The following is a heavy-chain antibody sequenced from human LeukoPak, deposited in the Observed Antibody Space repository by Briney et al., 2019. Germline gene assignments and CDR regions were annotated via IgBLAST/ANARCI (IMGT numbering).Heavy chain of an antibody. CDR1: GYTFTGYY. J-gene: IGHJ3*02. CDR3: ARESTTTIFGVVIINHDAFDI. V-gene: IGHV1-2*02. CDR2: INPNSGGT. Sequence: ASVKVSCKASGYTFTGYYMHLVRQAPGQGLEWMGWINPNSGGTNYAQKFQGRVTMTRDTSISTAYMELSRLRSDDTAVYYCARESTTTIFGVVIINHDAFDIWGQGTMVTVSS. D-gene: IGHD3-3*01.